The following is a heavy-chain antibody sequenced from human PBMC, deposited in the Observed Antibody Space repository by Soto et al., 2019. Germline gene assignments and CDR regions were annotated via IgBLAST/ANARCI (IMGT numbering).Heavy chain of an antibody. CDR3: ARASDTSGYHY. CDR2: ILPFFDEL. J-gene: IGHJ4*02. CDR1: GGTFKNYA. Sequence: QVQLVQSESEVKKPGSSVKVSCKVSGGTFKNYAISWVRQAPGQGLEWVGGILPFFDELHYAPKLQGRVTITADEVTSTAHMELGSLTSEDTAVYFCARASDTSGYHYWGQGTLVTVSS. D-gene: IGHD3-22*01. V-gene: IGHV1-69*01.